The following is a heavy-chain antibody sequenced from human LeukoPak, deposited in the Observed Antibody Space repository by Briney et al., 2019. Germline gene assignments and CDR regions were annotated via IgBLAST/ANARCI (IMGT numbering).Heavy chain of an antibody. CDR3: ASLDGNYYDSSGYGAFDI. J-gene: IGHJ3*02. CDR2: IYYSGNT. V-gene: IGHV4-39*01. Sequence: SETLSLTCTVSGGSISSSSYYWGWIRQPPGKGLEWIGNIYYSGNTYYNPSLKSRVTISVDTSKNQFSLKLSSVTAADTAVYYCASLDGNYYDSSGYGAFDIWGQGTMVTVSS. D-gene: IGHD3-22*01. CDR1: GGSISSSSYY.